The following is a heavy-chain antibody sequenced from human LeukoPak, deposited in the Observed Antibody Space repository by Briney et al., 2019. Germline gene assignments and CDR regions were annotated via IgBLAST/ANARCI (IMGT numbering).Heavy chain of an antibody. CDR3: ARGQGGPTSY. D-gene: IGHD3-16*01. Sequence: GGSLRLSCAASGHTFSSYSMNWVRQAPGKGLEWVAYISSFSGTIYYADSVKGRFTISRDNAKNSLYLQMNSLRDEDTAVYYCARGQGGPTSYWGQGTLVTVSS. CDR2: ISSFSGTI. J-gene: IGHJ4*02. V-gene: IGHV3-48*02. CDR1: GHTFSSYS.